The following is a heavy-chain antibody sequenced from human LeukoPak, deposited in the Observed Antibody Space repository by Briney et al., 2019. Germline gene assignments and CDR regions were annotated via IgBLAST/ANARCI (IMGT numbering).Heavy chain of an antibody. CDR3: ARVDQSAEYYVDY. Sequence: SETLSLTCTVSGGSIDSYYWRWIRQPPGKGLEWIGYIYYTGSTEYHPSLKSRVTISLDTSKNQFSLKLTSVTAANTAVYYCARVDQSAEYYVDYWGQGNLVSVSS. CDR1: GGSIDSYY. D-gene: IGHD2-2*01. J-gene: IGHJ4*02. V-gene: IGHV4-59*01. CDR2: IYYTGST.